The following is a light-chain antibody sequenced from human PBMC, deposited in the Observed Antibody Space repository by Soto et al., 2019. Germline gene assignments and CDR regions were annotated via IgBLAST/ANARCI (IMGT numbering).Light chain of an antibody. CDR3: QNYNFWPHT. CDR2: RAS. J-gene: IGKJ2*01. V-gene: IGKV3-15*01. Sequence: EILLTQSPATLAVSPGEGATLSCRASQSVRDNLAWYQQKPGQAPRLLIYRASTRATGVPARFSGSGSGTEFTLTISSRQSEDVSVYFCQNYNFWPHTFGQGTKLEIK. CDR1: QSVRDN.